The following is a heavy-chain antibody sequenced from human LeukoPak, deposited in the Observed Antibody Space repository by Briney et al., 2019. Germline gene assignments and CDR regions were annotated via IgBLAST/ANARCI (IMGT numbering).Heavy chain of an antibody. CDR1: GGSISSDS. J-gene: IGHJ6*03. CDR2: IYFSGST. D-gene: IGHD2-2*01. V-gene: IGHV4-59*08. Sequence: PSETLSLTCTGSGGSISSDSWGWIRQPPGKGPEWIGYIYFSGSTNYNPSLKSRVTMSIDTSKNQFSLNLRSVTAADTGVYYCARLRCSSITCYPGVFYYYMDVWGKGATVTVSS. CDR3: ARLRCSSITCYPGVFYYYMDV.